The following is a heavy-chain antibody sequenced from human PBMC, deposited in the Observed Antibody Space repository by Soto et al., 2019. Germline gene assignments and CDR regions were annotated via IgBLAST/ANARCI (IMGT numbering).Heavy chain of an antibody. J-gene: IGHJ5*02. V-gene: IGHV4-31*03. CDR1: GGSISSGGYY. CDR2: IYYSGST. Sequence: PSETLSLTCTVSGGSISSGGYYWSWIRQHPGKGLEWIGYIYYSGSTYYNPSLKSRVTISVDTSKNQFSLKLSSVTAADTAVYYCARGGAGAIFGVVYWFDPWGQGTLVTVSS. D-gene: IGHD3-3*01. CDR3: ARGGAGAIFGVVYWFDP.